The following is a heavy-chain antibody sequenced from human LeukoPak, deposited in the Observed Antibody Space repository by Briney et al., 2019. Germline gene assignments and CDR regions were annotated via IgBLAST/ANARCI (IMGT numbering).Heavy chain of an antibody. CDR1: GFTFSSSA. Sequence: GGSLRLSCAASGFTFSSSAMNWVRQAPGKGLKWVSTISGSGDRTYYAASVKGRFTISRDNSKNTLFLQMNSLRAEHTAVYYCAQDLAERSLIDAFDIWGQGTVVTVSS. V-gene: IGHV3-23*01. CDR2: ISGSGDRT. CDR3: AQDLAERSLIDAFDI. J-gene: IGHJ3*02.